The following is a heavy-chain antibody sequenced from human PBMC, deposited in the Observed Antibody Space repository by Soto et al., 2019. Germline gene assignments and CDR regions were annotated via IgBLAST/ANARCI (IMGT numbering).Heavy chain of an antibody. J-gene: IGHJ6*02. CDR3: ARDSSSYGGDYRDYYYGMDV. Sequence: XVSLRLSCAASGFTFSSYCMSWVRQAPGKGLEWVANIKQDGSEKYYVDSVKGRFTISRDNAKNSLYLQMNSLRAEDTAVYYCARDSSSYGGDYRDYYYGMDVWGQGTTVTVSS. V-gene: IGHV3-7*03. CDR2: IKQDGSEK. CDR1: GFTFSSYC. D-gene: IGHD2-21*02.